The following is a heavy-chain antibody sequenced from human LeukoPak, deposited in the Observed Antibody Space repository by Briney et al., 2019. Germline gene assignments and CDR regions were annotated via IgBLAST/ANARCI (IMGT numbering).Heavy chain of an antibody. V-gene: IGHV4-59*08. CDR1: GGSISSYY. CDR3: ARSQQWLVSPNYYYYGMDV. Sequence: ASETLSLTCTVSGGSISSYYWSWIRQPPGKGLEWIGYIYYSGCTNYNPSLKSRVTISVDTSKNQFSLKLSSVTAADTAVYYCARSQQWLVSPNYYYYGMDVWGQGTTVTVSS. D-gene: IGHD6-19*01. CDR2: IYYSGCT. J-gene: IGHJ6*02.